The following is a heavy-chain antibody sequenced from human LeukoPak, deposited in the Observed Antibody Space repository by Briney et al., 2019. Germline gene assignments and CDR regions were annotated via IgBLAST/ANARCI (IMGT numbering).Heavy chain of an antibody. CDR1: GGSISSYY. Sequence: KPSETLSLTCTVSGGSISSYYWSWIRQPPGKGLEWIGSVYYSGTTYYAPSLKSRVTISVDTSKNQFSLKLSSVTTADTAVYYCARLGVVVPADDWGQGTLVTVSS. J-gene: IGHJ4*02. V-gene: IGHV4-59*05. CDR2: VYYSGTT. D-gene: IGHD2-2*01. CDR3: ARLGVVVPADD.